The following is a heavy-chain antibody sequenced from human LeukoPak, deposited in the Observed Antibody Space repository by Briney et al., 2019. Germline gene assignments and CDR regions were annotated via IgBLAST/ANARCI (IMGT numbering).Heavy chain of an antibody. CDR3: ARVTITMVRGVPSGMDV. CDR2: INPNSGGT. V-gene: IGHV1-2*02. CDR1: GYTFTGYY. D-gene: IGHD3-10*01. Sequence: GASVKVSCKASGYTFTGYYMHWVRQAPGQGLEWMGWINPNSGGTNYAQKFQGRVTMTRDTSISTAYMELSRLGSDDTAVYYCARVTITMVRGVPSGMDVWGQGTTVTVSS. J-gene: IGHJ6*02.